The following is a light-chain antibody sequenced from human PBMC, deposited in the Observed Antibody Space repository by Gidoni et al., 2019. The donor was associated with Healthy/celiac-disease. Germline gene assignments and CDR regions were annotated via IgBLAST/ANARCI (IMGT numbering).Light chain of an antibody. Sequence: DIQMTQSPSSLSASVGDRVTITCQASQDISNYLNWYQQNPGNAPKLLIYDASNLETGVPSRCSGSGSGTAFTFSISRLQPVDIATYYCQQYDNLYTFGQGTKLEIK. CDR2: DAS. V-gene: IGKV1-33*01. CDR1: QDISNY. CDR3: QQYDNLYT. J-gene: IGKJ2*01.